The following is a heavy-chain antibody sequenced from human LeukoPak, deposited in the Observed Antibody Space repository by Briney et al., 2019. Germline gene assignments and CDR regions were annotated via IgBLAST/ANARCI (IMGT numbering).Heavy chain of an antibody. J-gene: IGHJ4*02. Sequence: GGSLRLSCAASGFTFSSSWMHWVRQAPGKGLVWVSRITRDGSSTTYADSVKGRFTTSRDNAKNTLYLQMDSLRAEDTAVYFCAKRGVVIRVILVGFHKEAYYFDSWGQGALVTVSS. V-gene: IGHV3-74*01. CDR2: ITRDGSST. CDR1: GFTFSSSW. CDR3: AKRGVVIRVILVGFHKEAYYFDS. D-gene: IGHD3-22*01.